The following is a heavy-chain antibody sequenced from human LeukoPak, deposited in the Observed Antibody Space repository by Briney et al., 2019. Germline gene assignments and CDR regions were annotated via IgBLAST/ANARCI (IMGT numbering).Heavy chain of an antibody. Sequence: SETLSLTCAVYGGSFSGYYWSWIRQPPGKGLEGIGEINHSGSTNYNPSLKSRVTISVDTSKNQFSLKLSSVTAADTAVYYCARGPPLRYFDWSYYFDYWGQGTLVTVSS. CDR1: GGSFSGYY. V-gene: IGHV4-34*01. CDR3: ARGPPLRYFDWSYYFDY. D-gene: IGHD3-9*01. CDR2: INHSGST. J-gene: IGHJ4*02.